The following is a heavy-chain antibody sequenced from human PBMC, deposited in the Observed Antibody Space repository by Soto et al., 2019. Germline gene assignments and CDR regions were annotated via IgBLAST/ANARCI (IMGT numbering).Heavy chain of an antibody. CDR2: IYYRGNA. D-gene: IGHD3-3*01. Sequence: SESLSLTCSVSDDSINSDEDYWGWIRQPPGKGLEWIGSIYYRGNAYYNPSLKSRVTISVDTSKNQFSLKLSSVTAADTAVYYCARALDYDFWSGYLDYWGQGTLVTVSS. CDR1: DDSINSDEDY. CDR3: ARALDYDFWSGYLDY. J-gene: IGHJ4*02. V-gene: IGHV4-39*07.